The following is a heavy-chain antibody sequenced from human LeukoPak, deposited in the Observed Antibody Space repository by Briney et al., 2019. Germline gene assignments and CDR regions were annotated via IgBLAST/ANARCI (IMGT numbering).Heavy chain of an antibody. V-gene: IGHV1-18*04. CDR2: ISAYNGNT. J-gene: IGHJ6*04. D-gene: IGHD3-10*01. CDR3: ARGGRFGELSRLYGMDV. CDR1: GYTFTSYG. Sequence: GASVKVSCKASGYTFTSYGISWVRQAPGQGLEWMGWISAYNGNTNYAQKLQGRVTITTDTSTSTAYMELRSLRSDDTAVYYCARGGRFGELSRLYGMDVWGKGTTVTVSS.